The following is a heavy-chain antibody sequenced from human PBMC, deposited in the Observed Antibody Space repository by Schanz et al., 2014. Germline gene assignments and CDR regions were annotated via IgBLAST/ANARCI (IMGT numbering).Heavy chain of an antibody. CDR3: ARMYINLSQLSAFHCCDN. CDR1: GGSFSGYY. J-gene: IGHJ4*02. CDR2: ISHSGDT. D-gene: IGHD1-1*01. V-gene: IGHV4-34*01. Sequence: QVQLRQWGAGLLRPSETLSLTCAVYGGSFSGYYWTWIRQPPGKRLEWIGEISHSGDTNFNPSLKSRVTISVDTSKSQFSLRMNSLTAADTAIYYCARMYINLSQLSAFHCCDNWGPGTLVTVSS.